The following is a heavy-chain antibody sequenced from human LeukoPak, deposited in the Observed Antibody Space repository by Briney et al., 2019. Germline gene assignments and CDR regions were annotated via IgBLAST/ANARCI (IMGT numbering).Heavy chain of an antibody. CDR1: GGSISSSSYY. D-gene: IGHD2-15*01. J-gene: IGHJ4*02. V-gene: IGHV4-39*07. Sequence: PSETLSLTCTVSGGSISSSSYYWGWIRQPPGKGLEWIGSIYYSGSTYYNPSLKSRVTISVDTSKNQFSLKLSSVTAADTAVYYCASGDIVVVVAATPPDYWGQGTLVTVSS. CDR3: ASGDIVVVVAATPPDY. CDR2: IYYSGST.